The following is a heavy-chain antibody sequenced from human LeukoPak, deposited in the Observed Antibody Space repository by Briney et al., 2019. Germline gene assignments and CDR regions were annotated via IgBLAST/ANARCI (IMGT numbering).Heavy chain of an antibody. CDR2: ISSSGSTI. CDR3: ASNGGNSGFQH. V-gene: IGHV3-48*03. D-gene: IGHD4-23*01. J-gene: IGHJ1*01. CDR1: GFTFSSYE. Sequence: GGSLRLSCAASGFTFSSYEMNWVRQAPGKGLEWVSYISSSGSTIYYADSVKGRLTISRDNAKNSLYLQMNSLRAEDTAVYYCASNGGNSGFQHWGQGTLVTVSS.